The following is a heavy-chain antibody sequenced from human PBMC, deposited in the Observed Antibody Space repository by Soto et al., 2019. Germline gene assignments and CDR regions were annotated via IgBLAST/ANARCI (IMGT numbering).Heavy chain of an antibody. J-gene: IGHJ6*02. Sequence: SLRLSCAASGFTFSSYAMSWVRQAPGKGLEWVSAISGSGGSTYYADSVKDRFTISRDNSKNTLYLQMNSLRAEDTAVYYCAKTAAVARYYYYGMDVWGQGTTVTVSS. V-gene: IGHV3-23*01. CDR2: ISGSGGST. CDR3: AKTAAVARYYYYGMDV. D-gene: IGHD6-19*01. CDR1: GFTFSSYA.